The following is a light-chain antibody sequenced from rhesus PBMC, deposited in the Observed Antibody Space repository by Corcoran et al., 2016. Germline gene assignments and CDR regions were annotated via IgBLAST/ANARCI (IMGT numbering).Light chain of an antibody. Sequence: EIVLTQSPAFQSVTLKEKVTITCQASQNIGSSLHWYQQKPDQSHKLLIKYPSQSLSGVPSRFSGSRSGTDFTLTINSLEAEDAATYYCQQSISFPFTFGPGTKLDIK. CDR3: QQSISFPFT. CDR1: QNIGSS. J-gene: IGKJ3*01. V-gene: IGKV6-55*01. CDR2: YPS.